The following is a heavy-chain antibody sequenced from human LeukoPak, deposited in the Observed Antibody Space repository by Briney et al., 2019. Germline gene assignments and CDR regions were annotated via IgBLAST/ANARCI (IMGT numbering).Heavy chain of an antibody. D-gene: IGHD6-19*01. J-gene: IGHJ3*02. CDR2: IIPILGIA. Sequence: SVKVSCKASGGTFSSYAISWVRQAPGQGLEWMGRIIPILGIANYAQKFQGRVTITADKSTSTAYMELSSLRSEDTAVYYCARDPQWLVLGDAFDIWGQGTMVTVSS. V-gene: IGHV1-69*04. CDR1: GGTFSSYA. CDR3: ARDPQWLVLGDAFDI.